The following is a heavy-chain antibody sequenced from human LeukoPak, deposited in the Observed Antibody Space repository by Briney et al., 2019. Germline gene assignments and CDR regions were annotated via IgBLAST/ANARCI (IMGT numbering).Heavy chain of an antibody. CDR3: ARGVGLLWFGETPNYYYGMDV. CDR2: MNPNSGNT. CDR1: GYTFTSYD. D-gene: IGHD3-10*01. Sequence: GASVKVSCKAFGYTFTSYDINWVRQATGQGLEWMGWMNPNSGNTGYAQKFQGRVTMTRNTSISTAYMELSSLRSEDTAVYYCARGVGLLWFGETPNYYYGMDVWGQGTTVTVSS. J-gene: IGHJ6*02. V-gene: IGHV1-8*01.